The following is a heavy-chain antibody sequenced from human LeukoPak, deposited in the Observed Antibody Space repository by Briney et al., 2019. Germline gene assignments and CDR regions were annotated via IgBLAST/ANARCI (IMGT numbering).Heavy chain of an antibody. Sequence: PSETVSLTCTVSGGSISSSSYYWGWIRQPPGKGLEWIGSIYYSGSTYYNPSLKSRVTISVDTSKNQFSLKLSSVTAADTAVYYCAREGHGWWFDPWGQGTLVTVSS. CDR2: IYYSGST. D-gene: IGHD2-15*01. CDR1: GGSISSSSYY. V-gene: IGHV4-39*07. J-gene: IGHJ5*02. CDR3: AREGHGWWFDP.